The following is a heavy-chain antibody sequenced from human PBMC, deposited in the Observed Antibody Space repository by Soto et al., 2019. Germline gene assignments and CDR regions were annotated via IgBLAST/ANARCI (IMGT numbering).Heavy chain of an antibody. Sequence: QVQLVESGGGVVQPGRSLRLSCAASGFTFSSYGMHWVRQAPGKGLEWVAVIWYDGSNKYYADSVKGRFTISRDKSKNTLYLQMNSLRAEDTAVYYCARESYGSGSFDYWGQGTLVTVSS. CDR2: IWYDGSNK. CDR1: GFTFSSYG. J-gene: IGHJ4*02. V-gene: IGHV3-33*01. D-gene: IGHD3-10*01. CDR3: ARESYGSGSFDY.